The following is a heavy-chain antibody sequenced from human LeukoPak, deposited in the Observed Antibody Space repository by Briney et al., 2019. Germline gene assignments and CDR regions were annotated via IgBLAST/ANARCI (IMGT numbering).Heavy chain of an antibody. CDR2: INPDSGGT. V-gene: IGHV1-2*02. Sequence: ASVKVSCKASGYTFTGYYMHWVRQAPGQGLEWMGWINPDSGGTNYAQKFQGRVTMTRDTSISTAYMELSKLRSDDTAVYYCARAPYYYGSGIYYYYYYMDVWXKGTTVTVSS. CDR3: ARAPYYYGSGIYYYYYYMDV. J-gene: IGHJ6*03. CDR1: GYTFTGYY. D-gene: IGHD3-10*01.